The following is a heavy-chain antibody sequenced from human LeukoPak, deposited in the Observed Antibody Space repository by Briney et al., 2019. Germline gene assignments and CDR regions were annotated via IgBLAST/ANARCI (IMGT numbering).Heavy chain of an antibody. CDR3: ARGRYYGSGNSYFGY. CDR1: GYSFADYW. Sequence: GESLKISCKGFGYSFADYWIAWVRQMPGKGLEWMGIIYPGDSDTRFSPSFQGQVTISADQSVSTTYLQWSSLKASDTAMYYCARGRYYGSGNSYFGYWGQGTLVTVSS. J-gene: IGHJ4*02. CDR2: IYPGDSDT. D-gene: IGHD3-10*01. V-gene: IGHV5-51*01.